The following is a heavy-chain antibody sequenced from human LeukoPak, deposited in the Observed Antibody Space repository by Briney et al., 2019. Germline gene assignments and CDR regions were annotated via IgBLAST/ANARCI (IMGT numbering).Heavy chain of an antibody. Sequence: GGSLRLSCAASGFTFSSYAMSWVRQAPGKGLEWVSAISGSGGSTYYADSVKGRFTISRDNSKNTLYLQMNSLRAEDTAVYYCAKDYDFWSGYLAYFDYWGQGALVTVSS. D-gene: IGHD3-3*01. CDR1: GFTFSSYA. CDR2: ISGSGGST. CDR3: AKDYDFWSGYLAYFDY. V-gene: IGHV3-23*01. J-gene: IGHJ4*02.